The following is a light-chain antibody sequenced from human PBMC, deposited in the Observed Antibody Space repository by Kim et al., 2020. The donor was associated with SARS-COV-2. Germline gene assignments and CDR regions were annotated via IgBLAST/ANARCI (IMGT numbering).Light chain of an antibody. V-gene: IGKV1-33*01. CDR3: QQYGDVPIT. Sequence: DIQMTQSPSSLSASVGDRVTITCQASQDVSIYLNWYRQKPGKAPELVIYDASNLETGVPSRFSGGGSGTHFSFTISSLQPEDIGTYYCQQYGDVPITFGQGTRLEIK. J-gene: IGKJ5*01. CDR1: QDVSIY. CDR2: DAS.